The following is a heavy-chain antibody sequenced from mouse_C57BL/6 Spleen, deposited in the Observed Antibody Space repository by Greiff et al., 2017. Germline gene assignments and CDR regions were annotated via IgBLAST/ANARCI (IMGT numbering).Heavy chain of an antibody. V-gene: IGHV5-4*01. CDR1: GFTFSSYA. CDR3: ARGANWDY. CDR2: ISDGGSYT. D-gene: IGHD4-1*01. J-gene: IGHJ2*01. Sequence: EVQLQESGGGLVKPGGSLKLSCAASGFTFSSYAMSWVRQTPEKRLEWVATISDGGSYTYYPDNVKGRFTISRDNAKNNLYLQMSHLKSEDTAMYYCARGANWDYWGQGTTLTVSS.